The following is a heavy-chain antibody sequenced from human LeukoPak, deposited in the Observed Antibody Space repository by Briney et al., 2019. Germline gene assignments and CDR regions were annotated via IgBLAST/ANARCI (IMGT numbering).Heavy chain of an antibody. Sequence: GGSLRLSCAASGFTFSSYAMSWVRQAPGKGLEWVSAISGSGGSTYYADSVKGRFTISRDNAKNSPYLQMNGLRADDTAIYYCARDAYDDASESWGQGTLVTVSS. CDR2: ISGSGGST. CDR3: ARDAYDDASES. D-gene: IGHD3-3*01. CDR1: GFTFSSYA. J-gene: IGHJ5*02. V-gene: IGHV3-23*01.